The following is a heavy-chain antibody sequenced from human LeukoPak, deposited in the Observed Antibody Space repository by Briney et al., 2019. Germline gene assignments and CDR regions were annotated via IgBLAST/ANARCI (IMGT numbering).Heavy chain of an antibody. CDR3: ARRTAMFSLDY. V-gene: IGHV3-30*04. D-gene: IGHD5-18*01. CDR2: ISYDGSNK. J-gene: IGHJ4*02. Sequence: GGWVRLSCVGCGLIFSSYAMHWVRQAPGKGGAGVAVISYDGSNKYYADSVKGRFTISRDNSKNTLYLQMNSLRADDTAVYYCARRTAMFSLDYWGQGTLVTVSS. CDR1: GLIFSSYA.